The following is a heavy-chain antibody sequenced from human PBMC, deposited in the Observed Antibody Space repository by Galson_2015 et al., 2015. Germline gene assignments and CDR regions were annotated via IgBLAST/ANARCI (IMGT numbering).Heavy chain of an antibody. CDR3: AKEVPHSIDWPLLHS. Sequence: SLRLSCAASGSTFDHYTMDWVRQAPGKGLEWVSLINWDGTSTYYADSVKGRFTISRDNSKNSLFLQMNSLRSEDTALYYCAKEVPHSIDWPLLHSWGQGTLVTGSS. V-gene: IGHV3-43*01. CDR2: INWDGTST. CDR1: GSTFDHYT. D-gene: IGHD3-9*01. J-gene: IGHJ4*02.